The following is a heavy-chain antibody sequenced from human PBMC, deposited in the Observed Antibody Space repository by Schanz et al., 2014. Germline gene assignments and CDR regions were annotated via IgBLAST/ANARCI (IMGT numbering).Heavy chain of an antibody. J-gene: IGHJ3*02. CDR3: AKGRFGELSAFDI. CDR2: ISGGGGTT. V-gene: IGHV3-23*01. Sequence: EMQLLESGGGLVQPGGSLRLSCASSGFSFTTYAMSWVRQAPGKGLEWVSAISGGGGTTYYADSVKGRFTISRDNSKNTLYLQMNSLRAEDTAVYYCAKGRFGELSAFDIWGQGTMVTVSS. CDR1: GFSFTTYA. D-gene: IGHD3-10*01.